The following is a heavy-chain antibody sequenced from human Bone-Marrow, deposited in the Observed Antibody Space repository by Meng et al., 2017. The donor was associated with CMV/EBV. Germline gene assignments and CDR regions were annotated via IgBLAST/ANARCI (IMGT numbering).Heavy chain of an antibody. Sequence: GSLRLSCTVSGGSISSYYWSWIRQPPGKGLERIGYIYYSGSTNYNPSLKSRVTISVDTSKNQFSLKLSSVTAADTAVYYCARVLGTMVRGVLVIYYGMDVWGQGTTVTVSS. CDR1: GGSISSYY. CDR3: ARVLGTMVRGVLVIYYGMDV. D-gene: IGHD3-10*01. V-gene: IGHV4-59*01. J-gene: IGHJ6*01. CDR2: IYYSGST.